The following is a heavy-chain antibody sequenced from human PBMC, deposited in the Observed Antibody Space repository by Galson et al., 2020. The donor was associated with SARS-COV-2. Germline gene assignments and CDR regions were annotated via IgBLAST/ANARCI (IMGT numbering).Heavy chain of an antibody. V-gene: IGHV3-30*01. CDR3: ARPNSGSYWSFFDY. CDR1: GFTFSSYA. CDR2: ISYDGSNK. J-gene: IGHJ4*02. Sequence: GGSLRLSCAASGFTFSSYAMHWVRQAPGKGLEWVAVISYDGSNKYYADSVKGRFTISRDNSKNTLYLQMNSLRAEDTAVYYCARPNSGSYWSFFDYWGQGTLVTVSS. D-gene: IGHD1-26*01.